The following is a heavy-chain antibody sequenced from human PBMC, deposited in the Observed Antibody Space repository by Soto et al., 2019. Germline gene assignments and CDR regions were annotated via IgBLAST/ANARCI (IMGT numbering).Heavy chain of an antibody. CDR3: ARARVYATGPLDF. J-gene: IGHJ4*02. Sequence: SLRLSCAASGFTFTSYTMNWVRQAPGKGLEWVSSISSSSDYIYYADSMKGRVTISRDNAKNSLFLDMNSLTGEDTAVYYCARARVYATGPLDFWGQGTLVTVSS. D-gene: IGHD6-13*01. V-gene: IGHV3-21*06. CDR2: ISSSSDYI. CDR1: GFTFTSYT.